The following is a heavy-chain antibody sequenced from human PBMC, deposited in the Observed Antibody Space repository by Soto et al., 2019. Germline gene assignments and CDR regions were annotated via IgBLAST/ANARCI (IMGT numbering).Heavy chain of an antibody. CDR3: AREQASAKPEGVDF. V-gene: IGHV1-2*02. CDR2: INPNSGGT. Sequence: ASVKVSCKASGYTFSDYYIHWVRQAPGQGLEWMGWINPNSGGTKYAPKFQGGVTMTRDTSITTAYMELSRLRSGDTAVYYCAREQASAKPEGVDFWGQGTLVTVSS. J-gene: IGHJ4*02. D-gene: IGHD3-16*01. CDR1: GYTFSDYY.